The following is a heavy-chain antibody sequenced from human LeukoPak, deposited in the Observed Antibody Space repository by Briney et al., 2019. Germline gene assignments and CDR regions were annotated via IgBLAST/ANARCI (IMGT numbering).Heavy chain of an antibody. CDR3: APVWAFGHSEAWFDP. CDR2: VHHTGST. Sequence: PSETLSLTCNVSGYSISRGYYCGWILQPPGKGLEWIGSVHHTGSTYYNPSFRSRVSRSVDNSTIYISLEVTTVTAAHPAVYYCAPVWAFGHSEAWFDPWAQGTLVTVSS. D-gene: IGHD3-10*01. J-gene: IGHJ5*02. CDR1: GYSISRGYY. V-gene: IGHV4-38-2*02.